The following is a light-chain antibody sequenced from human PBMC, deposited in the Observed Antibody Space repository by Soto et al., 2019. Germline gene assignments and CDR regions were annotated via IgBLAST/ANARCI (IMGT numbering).Light chain of an antibody. CDR3: SSYAGRNNLGV. Sequence: QSVLTQPPSASGSPGQSVTISCTGTSSDVGGYNYVSWYQQHPGKAPKLMIYEVSKRPSGVPDRFSGSKSGNTASLTVSGLQAEDQPDYYCSSYAGRNNLGVFGGGTKLTVL. CDR2: EVS. J-gene: IGLJ2*01. CDR1: SSDVGGYNY. V-gene: IGLV2-8*01.